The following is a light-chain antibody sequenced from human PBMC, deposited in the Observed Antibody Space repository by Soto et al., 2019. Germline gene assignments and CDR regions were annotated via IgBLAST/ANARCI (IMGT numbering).Light chain of an antibody. J-gene: IGKJ5*01. CDR3: QQSYSVPPIT. Sequence: DIQITQSPSSLSASIGDRVTISCRASQSISSHLNWYQQKPGRAPKLLIYAASSLQSGVPSRFSGFGSGTDFTLIINSLQPEDLATYYCQQSYSVPPITFGQGTRLEIK. CDR2: AAS. CDR1: QSISSH. V-gene: IGKV1-39*01.